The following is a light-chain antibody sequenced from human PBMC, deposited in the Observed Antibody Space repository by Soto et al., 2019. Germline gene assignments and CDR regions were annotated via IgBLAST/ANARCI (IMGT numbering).Light chain of an antibody. V-gene: IGKV3-15*01. CDR2: NAS. J-gene: IGKJ2*01. CDR3: LQYNNWPPYT. Sequence: EIVMTQSPATLSVSPGERATLSCRASQSVRSNLAWYQQKPGQAPRLLIFNASTRATPIPARFSGTGSGTAFTLTISSLQSEDSAFYYCLQYNNWPPYTFGQGTKLEIK. CDR1: QSVRSN.